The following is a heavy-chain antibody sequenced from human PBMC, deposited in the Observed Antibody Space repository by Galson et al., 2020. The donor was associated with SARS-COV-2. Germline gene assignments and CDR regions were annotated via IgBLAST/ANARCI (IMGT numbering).Heavy chain of an antibody. CDR1: GFAFDRYT. D-gene: IGHD6-6*01. CDR3: AHVVRYFDH. J-gene: IGHJ4*01. CDR2: ITDSGENT. V-gene: IGHV3-23*01. Sequence: GESLKISCAASGFAFDRYTMSWVRQAPGKGLEWVSAITDSGENTYYAESVKGRFTISRDNSKNTLYLQMNSLRAEDTAVYFCAHVVRYFDHWGHGTLVTVSS.